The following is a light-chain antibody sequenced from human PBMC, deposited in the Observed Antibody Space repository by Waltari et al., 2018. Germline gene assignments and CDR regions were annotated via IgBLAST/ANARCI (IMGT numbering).Light chain of an antibody. CDR1: QGISSY. CDR2: AAS. V-gene: IGKV1-8*01. Sequence: AIRITQSPSSLSASTGDRVTITCRASQGISSYLAGYQQKPGKAPTVLIYAASTLQSGVPSRFSGSGSGTDFTLTISCLQSEDFAIYYCQQYYSNPATFGQGTKVEIK. CDR3: QQYYSNPAT. J-gene: IGKJ1*01.